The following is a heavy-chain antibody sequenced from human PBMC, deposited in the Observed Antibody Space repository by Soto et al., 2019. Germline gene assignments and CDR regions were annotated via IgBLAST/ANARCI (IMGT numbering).Heavy chain of an antibody. CDR1: GGTFSSYA. CDR3: ARPMDWGRDSSGWYFDY. Sequence: QVQLVQSGAEVKKPGSSVKVSCKASGGTFSSYAISWVRQAPGQGLEWMGWISAYNGNTNYAQKLQGRVTMTTDTSTSTAYMELRSLRSDDTAVYYCARPMDWGRDSSGWYFDYWGQGTLVTVSS. J-gene: IGHJ4*02. D-gene: IGHD6-19*01. V-gene: IGHV1-18*01. CDR2: ISAYNGNT.